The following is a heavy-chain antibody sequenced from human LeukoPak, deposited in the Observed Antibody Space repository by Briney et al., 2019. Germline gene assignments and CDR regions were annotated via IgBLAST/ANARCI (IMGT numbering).Heavy chain of an antibody. J-gene: IGHJ5*02. D-gene: IGHD2-8*01. CDR2: INPKGDIT. Sequence: ASVKVSCRISGYSFTTYSIHWVRQAPGQGLEWMGIINPKGDITTYAQRFQGRVTMTSDTSTATVYMELSGLRSEDTAIYYCARKWPSRDWFDPWGQGTLLTVSS. V-gene: IGHV1-46*01. CDR1: GYSFTTYS. CDR3: ARKWPSRDWFDP.